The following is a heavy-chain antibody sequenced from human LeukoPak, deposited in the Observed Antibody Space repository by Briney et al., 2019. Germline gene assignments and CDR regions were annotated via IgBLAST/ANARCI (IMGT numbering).Heavy chain of an antibody. J-gene: IGHJ6*04. CDR2: ISSSGSTI. CDR1: GFTFSSYE. V-gene: IGHV3-48*03. D-gene: IGHD3-10*02. Sequence: GGSLRLSCAASGFTFSSYEMKWVRQAPGEGLEGVSYISSSGSTIYYADSVKGRFTISRDNAKNSLYLQMNSLRAEDTAVYYCAELGITMIGGVWGKGTTVTISS. CDR3: AELGITMIGGV.